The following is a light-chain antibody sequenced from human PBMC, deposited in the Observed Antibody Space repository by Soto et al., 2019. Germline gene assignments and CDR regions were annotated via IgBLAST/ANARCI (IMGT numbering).Light chain of an antibody. V-gene: IGKV3D-15*01. J-gene: IGKJ1*01. CDR2: DAS. Sequence: EIVMTQSPVTLSVSPGETATLSCRASQSVIRNLAWYQQKPGQAPRLLIYDASNRATGIPARFSGSGSGTEFTLTISSLQPDDFATYYCQHYKMYSPWTFGQGTKVDIK. CDR1: QSVIRN. CDR3: QHYKMYSPWT.